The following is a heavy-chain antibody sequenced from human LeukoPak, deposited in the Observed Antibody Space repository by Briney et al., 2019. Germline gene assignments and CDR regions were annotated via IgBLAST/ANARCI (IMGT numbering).Heavy chain of an antibody. CDR1: GGSISRNY. D-gene: IGHD3-3*01. CDR2: IYYSETT. Sequence: PSETLSLTCTVSGGSISRNYWNWIRQPPGKGLEWIGNIYYSETTNYNPSLKSRVSISVDTSKNQFSLKLSSVTAADTAVYYCASRSSIWSGYQDTLYYFDSWGQGTLVTVSS. J-gene: IGHJ4*02. CDR3: ASRSSIWSGYQDTLYYFDS. V-gene: IGHV4-59*13.